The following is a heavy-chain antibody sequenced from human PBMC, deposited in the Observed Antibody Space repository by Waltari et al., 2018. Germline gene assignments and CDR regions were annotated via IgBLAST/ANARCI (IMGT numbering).Heavy chain of an antibody. V-gene: IGHV1-2*02. CDR3: ARVIWNYGVSAFDI. CDR2: INPNSGGT. J-gene: IGHJ3*02. CDR1: GYTFTGYY. D-gene: IGHD1-7*01. Sequence: QVQLVQSGAEVKKPGASVKVSCKASGYTFTGYYLHWVRQAPGQGLEWMGWINPNSGGTNYAQKFQGSVTMTRDTSISTAYMELSRLRSDDTAVYYCARVIWNYGVSAFDIWGQGTMVTVSS.